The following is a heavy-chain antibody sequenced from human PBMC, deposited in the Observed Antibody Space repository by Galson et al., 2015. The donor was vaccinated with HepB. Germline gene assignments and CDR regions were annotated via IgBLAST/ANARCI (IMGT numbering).Heavy chain of an antibody. CDR3: ARQSIAADEVVNWFDP. CDR2: IYPGDSDT. Sequence: QSGAEVKKPGESLKISCKGSGYSFTSYWIGWVRQMPGKGLEWMGIIYPGDSDTRYSPSFEGQVTISADKSISTAYLQWSSLKASDTAMYYCARQSIAADEVVNWFDPWGQGTLSPSPQ. CDR1: GYSFTSYW. D-gene: IGHD6-13*01. V-gene: IGHV5-51*01. J-gene: IGHJ5*02.